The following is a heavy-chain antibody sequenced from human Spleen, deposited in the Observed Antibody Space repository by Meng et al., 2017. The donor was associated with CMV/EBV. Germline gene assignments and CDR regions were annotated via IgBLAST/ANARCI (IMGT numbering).Heavy chain of an antibody. CDR1: GYTFTDYY. Sequence: CPASGYTFTDYYLHWVRQAPGQGLEWMGWIAPNSGDTNYAQNFRGRVTMTRDTSITTAYMELSSLRSDDTAVYFCAREQWLVYYFDYWGQGTLVTVSS. CDR2: IAPNSGDT. V-gene: IGHV1-2*02. CDR3: AREQWLVYYFDY. J-gene: IGHJ4*02. D-gene: IGHD6-19*01.